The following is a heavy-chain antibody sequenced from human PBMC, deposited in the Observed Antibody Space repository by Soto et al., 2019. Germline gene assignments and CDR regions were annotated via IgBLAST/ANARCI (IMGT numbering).Heavy chain of an antibody. D-gene: IGHD3-10*01. J-gene: IGHJ6*02. CDR1: GGSISSYY. V-gene: IGHV4-59*01. CDR2: IYYSGST. Sequence: SETLSLTCTVSGGSISSYYWSWIRQPPGKGLEWIGYIYYSGSTNYNPSLKSRVTISVDTSKNQFSLKLSSVTAADTAVYCCGREFTGFGELLSFYGMAVWGQGPTVTVSS. CDR3: GREFTGFGELLSFYGMAV.